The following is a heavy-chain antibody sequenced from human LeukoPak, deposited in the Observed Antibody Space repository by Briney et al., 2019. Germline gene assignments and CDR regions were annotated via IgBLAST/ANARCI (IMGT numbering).Heavy chain of an antibody. CDR3: ARESSDYLDY. CDR1: GFTFSHHW. V-gene: IGHV3-74*01. CDR2: ISDDGSSP. J-gene: IGHJ4*02. Sequence: PSGGSLRLSCAASGFTFSHHWMHWVRQGPGKGLIWVARISDDGSSPIYADSVKGRFTISRDNAKDTLYLQMNSLRAEDTSLYYCARESSDYLDYWGQGALVTVSS.